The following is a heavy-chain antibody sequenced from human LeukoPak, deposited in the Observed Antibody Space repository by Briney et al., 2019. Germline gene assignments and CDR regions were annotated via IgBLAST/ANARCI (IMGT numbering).Heavy chain of an antibody. CDR3: ARAYSRESGYDFIPYY. J-gene: IGHJ4*02. CDR1: GFIFSNYG. CDR2: IRYDESTK. V-gene: IGHV3-33*01. D-gene: IGHD5-12*01. Sequence: PGGSLRLSCVVSGFIFSNYGMHWVRQAPGKGLAWVAGIRYDESTKYYVDSVKGRFTISRDNSKNTLYLQMNGLRDDDTAVYYCARAYSRESGYDFIPYYWGQGTLVTVSS.